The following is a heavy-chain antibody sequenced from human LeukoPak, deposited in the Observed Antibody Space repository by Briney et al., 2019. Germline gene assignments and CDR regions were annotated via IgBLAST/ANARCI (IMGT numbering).Heavy chain of an antibody. Sequence: ASVKVSCKASGYTFTSYDINWVRQATGQGLEWMGWMNPNSGNTGYAQKFQGRVTITADESTSTAYMELSSLRSEDTAVYYCANTIVVVPAALDAFDIWGQGTMVTVSS. J-gene: IGHJ3*02. V-gene: IGHV1-8*01. CDR2: MNPNSGNT. D-gene: IGHD2-2*01. CDR1: GYTFTSYD. CDR3: ANTIVVVPAALDAFDI.